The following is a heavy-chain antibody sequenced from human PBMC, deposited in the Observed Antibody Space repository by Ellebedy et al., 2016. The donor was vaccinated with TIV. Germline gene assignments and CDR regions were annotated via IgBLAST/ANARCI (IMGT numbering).Heavy chain of an antibody. V-gene: IGHV4-39*01. D-gene: IGHD5-24*01. CDR2: IHSSGTT. J-gene: IGHJ4*02. Sequence: SETLSLTCTVSGGSIRSHSFYWRWIRQPPGKGLEYIGSIHSSGTTYYNPSLRNRVTISVDTFTNQFSLEMSSVTAADTAMYYCVSSVEMATRFDYWGRGTQVTVSS. CDR3: VSSVEMATRFDY. CDR1: GGSIRSHSFY.